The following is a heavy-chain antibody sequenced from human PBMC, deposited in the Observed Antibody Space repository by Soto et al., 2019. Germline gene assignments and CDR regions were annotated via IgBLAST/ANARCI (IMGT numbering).Heavy chain of an antibody. CDR2: ISAYNGKT. CDR3: ARHGVGSFWYFDI. Sequence: QVQLVQSGGEVKKPGAAVKFSCKASGNTFMSYGFSWVRQAPGQGLEWMGWISAYNGKTDYAQKVQDRVIMTRDTVTSTVYMALTRLTSADTAVYFCARHGVGSFWYFDIWGRGTLVSVSS. V-gene: IGHV1-18*01. J-gene: IGHJ2*01. D-gene: IGHD1-26*01. CDR1: GNTFMSYG.